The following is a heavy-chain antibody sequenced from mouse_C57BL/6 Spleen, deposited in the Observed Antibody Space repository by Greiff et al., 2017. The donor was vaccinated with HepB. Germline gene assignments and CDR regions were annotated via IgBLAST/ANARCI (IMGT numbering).Heavy chain of an antibody. J-gene: IGHJ1*03. CDR1: GFTFTDYY. D-gene: IGHD2-4*01. CDR3: ERYYDYGWYFDV. Sequence: EVKLVESGGGLVQPGGSLSLSCAASGFTFTDYYMSWVRQPPGKALEWLGFIRNKANGYTTEYSASVKGRFTISRDKSQSILYLQMNALRAEDSATYYCERYYDYGWYFDVWGTGTTVTVSS. V-gene: IGHV7-3*01. CDR2: IRNKANGYTT.